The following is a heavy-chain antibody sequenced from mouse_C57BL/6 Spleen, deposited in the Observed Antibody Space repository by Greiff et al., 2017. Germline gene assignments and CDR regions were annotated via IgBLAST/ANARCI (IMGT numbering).Heavy chain of an antibody. D-gene: IGHD1-1*01. CDR3: ASTVVATGDYFDY. CDR1: GFTFSSYG. J-gene: IGHJ2*01. Sequence: EVMLVESGGDLVKPGGSLKLSCAASGFTFSSYGMSWVRQTPDKRLEWVATISSGGSYTYYPDSVKGRFTISRDNAKNTLYLQMSSLKSEDTAMYYCASTVVATGDYFDYWGQGTTLTVSS. CDR2: ISSGGSYT. V-gene: IGHV5-6*02.